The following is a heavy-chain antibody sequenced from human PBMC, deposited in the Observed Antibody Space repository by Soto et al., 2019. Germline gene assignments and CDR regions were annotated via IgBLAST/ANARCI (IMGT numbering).Heavy chain of an antibody. V-gene: IGHV3-33*08. CDR3: ARPQERLTTSIVY. CDR2: IKYDGSNK. D-gene: IGHD4-17*01. J-gene: IGHJ4*02. Sequence: PGGSLRLSYAASGFTLSSYWMSWVRQAPGKGLEWVANIKYDGSNKYYVDSVKGRFTISRDNSKNTLYLQMNSLRAEDTAVYYCARPQERLTTSIVYWGQGTLVTVSS. CDR1: GFTLSSYW.